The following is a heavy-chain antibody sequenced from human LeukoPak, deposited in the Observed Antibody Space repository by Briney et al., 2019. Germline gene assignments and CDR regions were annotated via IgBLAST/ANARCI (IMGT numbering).Heavy chain of an antibody. CDR3: AKGLWYYYDSSGYVDY. Sequence: GGSLRLSCAASGFTFSSYSMNWVRQAPGKGQEWVAVISYDGSNKYYADSVKGRFTISRDNSKNTLYLQMNSLRAEDTAVYYCAKGLWYYYDSSGYVDYWGQGTLVTVSS. CDR2: ISYDGSNK. V-gene: IGHV3-30*18. CDR1: GFTFSSYS. J-gene: IGHJ4*02. D-gene: IGHD3-22*01.